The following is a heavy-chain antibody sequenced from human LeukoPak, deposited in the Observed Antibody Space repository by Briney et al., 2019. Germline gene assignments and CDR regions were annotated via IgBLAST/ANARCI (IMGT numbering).Heavy chain of an antibody. CDR2: IYYSGST. J-gene: IGHJ4*02. V-gene: IGHV4-31*03. D-gene: IGHD4-17*01. CDR1: GGSISSGGYC. Sequence: SETLSLTCTVSGGSISSGGYCWSWIRQHPGKGLEWIGYIYYSGSTYYNPSLKSRVTISVDTSKNQFSLKLSSVTAADTAVYYCARREAVTTYFDYWGQGTLVTVSS. CDR3: ARREAVTTYFDY.